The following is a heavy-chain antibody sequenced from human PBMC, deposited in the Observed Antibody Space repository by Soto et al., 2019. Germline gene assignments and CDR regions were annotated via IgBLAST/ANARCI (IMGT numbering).Heavy chain of an antibody. J-gene: IGHJ6*02. CDR3: GTSGTTAYYYGMDV. Sequence: ASVKVCCKASGYTFTSYAMHWVRQAPGQRLEWMGWINAGNGNTKYSQKFQGRVTITRDTSASTAYMELSSLRSEDTAVYYCGTSGTTAYYYGMDVWAKGPRSPSP. V-gene: IGHV1-3*01. D-gene: IGHD1-7*01. CDR2: INAGNGNT. CDR1: GYTFTSYA.